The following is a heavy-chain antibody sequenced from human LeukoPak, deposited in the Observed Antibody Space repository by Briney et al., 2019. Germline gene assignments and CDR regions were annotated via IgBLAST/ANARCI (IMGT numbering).Heavy chain of an antibody. J-gene: IGHJ4*02. CDR2: IVVGSGNT. Sequence: ASVKVSCKASGFTFTSSAMQWVRQARGQRLEWIGWIVVGSGNTNYAQKFQERVTITRDMSTSTAYMELSSLRSEDTAVYYCARGGYSYDSPPGDPFDHWGQGTLVTVSS. CDR3: ARGGYSYDSPPGDPFDH. V-gene: IGHV1-58*02. CDR1: GFTFTSSA. D-gene: IGHD5-18*01.